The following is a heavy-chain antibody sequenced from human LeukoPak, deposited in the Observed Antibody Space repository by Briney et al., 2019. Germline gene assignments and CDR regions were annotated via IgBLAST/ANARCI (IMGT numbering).Heavy chain of an antibody. CDR3: ARDGVLVPAAKYY. D-gene: IGHD2-2*01. V-gene: IGHV3-7*01. Sequence: GGSLRLSCAASGFTFSSYWMSWVRQAPGKGLEWVANIKQDGSEKYYVDSVKGRFTISRDNAKNSLYLQMNSLRAEDTAVYYCARDGVLVPAAKYYWGQGTLVTVSS. J-gene: IGHJ4*02. CDR2: IKQDGSEK. CDR1: GFTFSSYW.